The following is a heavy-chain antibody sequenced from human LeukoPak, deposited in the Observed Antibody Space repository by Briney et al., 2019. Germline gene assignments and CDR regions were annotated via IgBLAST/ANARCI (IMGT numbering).Heavy chain of an antibody. CDR1: GFTFSSYG. Sequence: GGTLRLSCAASGFTFSSYGMSWLRQSPGKGLEWVSAISDSGARTYYADSVRGRFTISRDNFKNILYLHLNSPRAEDTAVYYCAKENFGANYFDYWGQGSLVTVSA. V-gene: IGHV3-23*01. D-gene: IGHD4-17*01. CDR2: ISDSGART. J-gene: IGHJ4*02. CDR3: AKENFGANYFDY.